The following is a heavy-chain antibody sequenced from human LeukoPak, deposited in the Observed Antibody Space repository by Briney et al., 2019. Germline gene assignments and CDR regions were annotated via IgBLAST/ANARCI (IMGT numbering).Heavy chain of an antibody. Sequence: GGSLRLSCAASGFTFSSYSMGWVRQAPGKGLDWVSIISPSGDSSYYADSVKGRFTISRDNSKNSLYLQMNSLRVEDTAVYYCAKAVSIVGANDYFDYWGQGTLVTASS. D-gene: IGHD1-26*01. CDR3: AKAVSIVGANDYFDY. CDR1: GFTFSSYS. CDR2: ISPSGDSS. V-gene: IGHV3-23*01. J-gene: IGHJ4*02.